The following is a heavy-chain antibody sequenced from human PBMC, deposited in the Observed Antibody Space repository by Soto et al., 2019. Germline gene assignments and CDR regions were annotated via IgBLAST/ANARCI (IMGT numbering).Heavy chain of an antibody. V-gene: IGHV4-34*01. CDR1: GGSFSGYY. J-gene: IGHJ4*02. CDR3: ARGAFRGYSYGYYFDY. CDR2: IKHTGST. D-gene: IGHD5-18*01. Sequence: QVQLQQWGAGLLKPSETLSLTCAVYGGSFSGYYWTWIRQPSGKGLEWIGEIKHTGSTNYNPSLKSRVTISVDTSKNQFSLNLTSVTAADTAAYYCARGAFRGYSYGYYFDYWGQGALVTVSS.